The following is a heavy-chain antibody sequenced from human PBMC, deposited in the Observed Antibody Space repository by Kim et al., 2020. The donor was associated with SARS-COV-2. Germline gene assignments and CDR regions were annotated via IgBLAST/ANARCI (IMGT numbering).Heavy chain of an antibody. J-gene: IGHJ6*02. V-gene: IGHV4-4*07. CDR2: IYTSGST. CDR3: AREDWRISSTSQENYYGMDV. Sequence: SETLSLTCTVSGGSISSYYWSWIRQPAGKGLEWIGRIYTSGSTNYNPSLKSRVTMSVDTSKNQFSLKLSSVTAADTAVYYCAREDWRISSTSQENYYGMDVWGQGTTVTVSS. D-gene: IGHD2-2*01. CDR1: GGSISSYY.